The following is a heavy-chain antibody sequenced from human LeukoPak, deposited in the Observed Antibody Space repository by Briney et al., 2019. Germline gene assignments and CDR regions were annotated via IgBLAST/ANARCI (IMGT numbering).Heavy chain of an antibody. CDR2: IYYSGST. CDR1: GGSISSYY. V-gene: IGHV4-59*08. Sequence: SETLSLTCTVSGGSISSYYWSWIRQPPGKGLEWTGYIYYSGSTNYNPSLKSRVTISVDTSKNQFSLKLSSVTAADTAVYYCARGYYDSSGYYYADYWGQGTLVTVSS. D-gene: IGHD3-22*01. J-gene: IGHJ4*02. CDR3: ARGYYDSSGYYYADY.